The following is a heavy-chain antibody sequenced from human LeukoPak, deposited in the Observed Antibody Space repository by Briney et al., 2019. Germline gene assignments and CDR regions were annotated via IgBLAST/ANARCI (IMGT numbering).Heavy chain of an antibody. J-gene: IGHJ4*02. CDR3: AKSNDIAVAWGDYFDY. V-gene: IGHV3-30*18. CDR2: ISHDGSNK. Sequence: PGRSLRLACAASGFTFSNYGMHWVRQAPAKGLEWVSIISHDGSNKYYADSVKGRFTISRDNSKNTLYLHINSLRTQDTAVYYCAKSNDIAVAWGDYFDYWGQGTLVTVSS. D-gene: IGHD6-19*01. CDR1: GFTFSNYG.